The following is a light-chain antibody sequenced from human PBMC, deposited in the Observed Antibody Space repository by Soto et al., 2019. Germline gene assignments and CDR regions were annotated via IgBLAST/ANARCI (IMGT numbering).Light chain of an antibody. J-gene: IGLJ1*01. CDR2: DVR. Sequence: QSVLTQPRSVSGSPGQSVTISCTGTSSDIGNYIYVAWYQQHPDKAPKLIVYDVRKRPSGVPDRFSGSKSGNTASLTISGLQAEDEADYYCCSYAGSYTYVFGTGTKLTVL. CDR3: CSYAGSYTYV. V-gene: IGLV2-11*01. CDR1: SSDIGNYIY.